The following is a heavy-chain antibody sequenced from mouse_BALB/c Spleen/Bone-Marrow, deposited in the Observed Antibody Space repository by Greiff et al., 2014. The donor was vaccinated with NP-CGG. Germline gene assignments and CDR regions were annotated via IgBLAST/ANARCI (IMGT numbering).Heavy chain of an antibody. D-gene: IGHD1-1*01. CDR1: GYTFTSSW. J-gene: IGHJ2*01. Sequence: VKLQESGSVLVRPGASVKLSCKASGYTFTSSWMHWAKQRPGQGLEWIGEIHPNSGNTNYSEKFKGKATLTVDTSSSTAYVDLSSLTSEDSAVYYCANYYGSSSYWGQGTTLTVSS. CDR2: IHPNSGNT. CDR3: ANYYGSSSY. V-gene: IGHV1S130*01.